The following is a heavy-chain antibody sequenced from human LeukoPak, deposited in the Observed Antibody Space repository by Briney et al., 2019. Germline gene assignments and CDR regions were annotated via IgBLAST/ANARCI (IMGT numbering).Heavy chain of an antibody. CDR3: AKAPGTTVTRGFDY. V-gene: IGHV3-9*01. J-gene: IGHJ4*02. CDR1: GFIFNNYA. CDR2: ISWNSGSI. Sequence: GGSLRLSCAGSGFIFNNYAMHWVRQPPGKGLEWVSGISWNSGSIDYADSVKGRFTISRDNAKNSLYLQMNSLRAEDTAVYYCAKAPGTTVTRGFDYWGQGTLVTVSS. D-gene: IGHD4-17*01.